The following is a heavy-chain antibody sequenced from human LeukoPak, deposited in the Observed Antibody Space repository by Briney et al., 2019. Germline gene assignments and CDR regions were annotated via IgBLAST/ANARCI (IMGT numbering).Heavy chain of an antibody. CDR2: IRYDGSNT. V-gene: IGHV3-30*02. D-gene: IGHD1-7*01. CDR1: GFTFSSYG. Sequence: GGSLRLSCAASGFTFSSYGMHWVRQAPGRGLEWVAFIRYDGSNTYYADSVKGRFTISRDNSKNSLYLQMKSLRAEDTAVYYCAKDSRNYFSPDYWGQGTLVTVSS. J-gene: IGHJ4*02. CDR3: AKDSRNYFSPDY.